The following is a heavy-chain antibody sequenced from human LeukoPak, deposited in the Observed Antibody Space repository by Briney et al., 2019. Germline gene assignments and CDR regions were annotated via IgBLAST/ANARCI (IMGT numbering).Heavy chain of an antibody. CDR1: GGSISSYY. D-gene: IGHD6-19*01. Sequence: PSETLSLTYTVSGGSISSYYWSWIRQPAGKGLEWIGRIYTSGSTNYNPSLKSRVTMSVDTSKNQFSLKLSSVTAADTAVYYCARDSIAVAGDYYCGMDVWGQGTTVTVSS. V-gene: IGHV4-4*07. CDR3: ARDSIAVAGDYYCGMDV. J-gene: IGHJ6*02. CDR2: IYTSGST.